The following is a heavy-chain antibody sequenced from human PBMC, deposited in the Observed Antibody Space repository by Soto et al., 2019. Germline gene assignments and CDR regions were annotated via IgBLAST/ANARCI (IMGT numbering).Heavy chain of an antibody. CDR1: GFMFSAYW. Sequence: PGGSLRLSCAASGFMFSAYWMSWVRQDPGKGLEWVATISGGASDKFYVDSVKGRFTISRDDSKNTLYLQMNSLRDEDTAVYYCARASTTVTTLDYWGQGTLVTVSS. CDR3: ARASTTVTTLDY. J-gene: IGHJ4*02. V-gene: IGHV3-7*04. D-gene: IGHD4-17*01. CDR2: ISGGASDK.